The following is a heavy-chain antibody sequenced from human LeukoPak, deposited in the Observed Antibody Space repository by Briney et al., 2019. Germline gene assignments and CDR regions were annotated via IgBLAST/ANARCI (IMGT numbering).Heavy chain of an antibody. CDR1: GGTFSSYA. Sequence: GASVKVSCKASGGTFSSYAISWVRQAPGQGLEWMGGIIPIFGTANYAQKFQQRVTFTRDMSTTTAYMELSSLRSDDTAVYYCAAGSDLYGFDLWGQGTMVTVSS. CDR2: IIPIFGTA. D-gene: IGHD2-15*01. J-gene: IGHJ3*01. V-gene: IGHV1-69*05. CDR3: AAGSDLYGFDL.